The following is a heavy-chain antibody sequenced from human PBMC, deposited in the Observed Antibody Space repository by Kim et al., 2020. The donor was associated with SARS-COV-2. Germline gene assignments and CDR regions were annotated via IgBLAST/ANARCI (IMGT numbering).Heavy chain of an antibody. CDR2: IDGSDGTT. D-gene: IGHD2-2*03. V-gene: IGHV3-23*01. Sequence: GGSLRLSCTTSGFTFTGYAMSWVRQAPGKGLEWVSSIDGSDGTTYYVDSVKGRFTISRDNSNSTLYLQMSTLRADDTAVYYCMKGGWGWIWDHWGQGTLV. CDR1: GFTFTGYA. CDR3: MKGGWGWIWDH. J-gene: IGHJ4*02.